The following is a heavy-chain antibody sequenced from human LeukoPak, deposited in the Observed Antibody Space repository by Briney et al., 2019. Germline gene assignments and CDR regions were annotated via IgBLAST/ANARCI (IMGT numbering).Heavy chain of an antibody. J-gene: IGHJ5*02. CDR2: ISASGVTT. CDR1: GFIFSNHA. CDR3: AKDPRGNFVAWLDP. V-gene: IGHV3-23*01. D-gene: IGHD4-23*01. Sequence: GGSLRLSCAASGFIFSNHAMSWVRRAPGKGLEWVSAISASGVTTHYADSVKGRFTISRDNSKNTLYLQMNSLRGEDAAVYYCAKDPRGNFVAWLDPWGQGTLVTVSS.